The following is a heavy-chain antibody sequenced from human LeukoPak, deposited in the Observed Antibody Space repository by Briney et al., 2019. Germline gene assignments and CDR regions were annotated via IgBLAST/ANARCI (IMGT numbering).Heavy chain of an antibody. CDR3: ARDAPTYYYDSSGYYEY. J-gene: IGHJ4*02. V-gene: IGHV3-30-3*01. D-gene: IGHD3-22*01. CDR1: GFTFSSYA. Sequence: GGSLRLSCAASGFTFSSYAMHWVRQAPGKGLEWVAVISYDGSNKYYADSVKGRFTISRDNSKNTLYLQMNSLRAEDTAVYYCARDAPTYYYDSSGYYEYWGQGNLVTVSS. CDR2: ISYDGSNK.